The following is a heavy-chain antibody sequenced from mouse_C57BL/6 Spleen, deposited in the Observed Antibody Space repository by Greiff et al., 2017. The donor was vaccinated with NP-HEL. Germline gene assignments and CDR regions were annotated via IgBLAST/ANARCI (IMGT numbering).Heavy chain of an antibody. CDR2: IDPENGDT. CDR3: TRYRDYDYDRFAS. J-gene: IGHJ3*01. Sequence: VQLKESGAELVRPGASVKLSCTASGFNIKDDYMHWVKQRPEQGLEWIGWIDPENGDTEYASKFQGKATITADTSSNTAYLQLSSLTSEDTAVYYCTRYRDYDYDRFASWGQGTLVTVSA. CDR1: GFNIKDDY. V-gene: IGHV14-4*01. D-gene: IGHD2-4*01.